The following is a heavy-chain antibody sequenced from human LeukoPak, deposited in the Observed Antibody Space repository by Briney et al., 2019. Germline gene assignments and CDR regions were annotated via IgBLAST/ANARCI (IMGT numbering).Heavy chain of an antibody. CDR2: IYYSGST. J-gene: IGHJ5*02. CDR1: GGSISSYY. Sequence: PSETLSLTCTVSGGSISSYYWSWIRQPPGKGLEWIGFIYYSGSTNYNPSLKSRVTISVDTSKNQFSLKLSTVTAADTAVYYCARVSDTPSSSSWFDPWGQGTLVTVS. V-gene: IGHV4-59*01. CDR3: ARVSDTPSSSSWFDP. D-gene: IGHD6-6*01.